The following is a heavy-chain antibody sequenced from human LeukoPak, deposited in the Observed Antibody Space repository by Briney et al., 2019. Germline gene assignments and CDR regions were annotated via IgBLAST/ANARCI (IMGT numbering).Heavy chain of an antibody. CDR1: GGPISSYY. J-gene: IGHJ4*02. Sequence: PSETLSLTCTVSGGPISSYYGSWIRQPAGKGLEWIGRIYTSGSTNYNPSLKSRVTMSVDTSKNQFSLKLSSVTAADTAVYYCARDDPTLGFDYWGQGTLVTVSS. V-gene: IGHV4-4*07. CDR2: IYTSGST. D-gene: IGHD3-16*01. CDR3: ARDDPTLGFDY.